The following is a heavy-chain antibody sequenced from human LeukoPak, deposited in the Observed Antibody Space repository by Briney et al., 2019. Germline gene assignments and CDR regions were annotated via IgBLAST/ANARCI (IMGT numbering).Heavy chain of an antibody. CDR2: INQDGSEK. CDR3: AKEGRLGH. D-gene: IGHD3-16*01. J-gene: IGHJ4*02. V-gene: IGHV3-7*01. Sequence: GGSLRLSCAVSGFTFSSSWMSWVRQAPGNGLEWVATINQDGSEKGYVDSVEGRTTISRDNAKNSLYLEMNSLRVEDTAVYYCAKEGRLGHWGQGTLVTVSS. CDR1: GFTFSSSW.